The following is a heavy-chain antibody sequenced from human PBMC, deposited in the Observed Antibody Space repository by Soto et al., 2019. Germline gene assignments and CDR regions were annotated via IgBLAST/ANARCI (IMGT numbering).Heavy chain of an antibody. CDR2: ISDSGGAT. CDR1: GFPFNHYG. V-gene: IGHV3-23*01. D-gene: IGHD2-8*01. CDR3: AKYCTSSSCSYFDH. J-gene: IGHJ4*02. Sequence: GGSLRRSCAASGFPFNHYGIGWVRRAPGKGLEWVSGISDSGGATYYADSVKGRFTVSRDNSKSTLYLQMNSLRVDDTAVYHCAKYCTSSSCSYFDHWGPGTLVTVSS.